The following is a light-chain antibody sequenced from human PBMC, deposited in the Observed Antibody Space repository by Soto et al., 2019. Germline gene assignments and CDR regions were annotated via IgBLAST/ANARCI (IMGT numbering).Light chain of an antibody. Sequence: EVVLTQYPVTLSLSPGERATLSCRASRSISTYLAWYQQKPGQAPRLLIYGASSRATGIPDRFSGGGSGTDFSLTISRLDPQDFAVYYCQQSSSSPIRFGHGTRPAIK. CDR1: RSISTY. J-gene: IGKJ5*01. V-gene: IGKV3-20*01. CDR2: GAS. CDR3: QQSSSSPIR.